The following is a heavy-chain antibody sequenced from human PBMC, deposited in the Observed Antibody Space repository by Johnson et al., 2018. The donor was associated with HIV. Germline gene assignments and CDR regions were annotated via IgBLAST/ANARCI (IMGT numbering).Heavy chain of an antibody. J-gene: IGHJ3*02. CDR2: IKQDGSEK. D-gene: IGHD3-16*01. V-gene: IGHV3-7*01. Sequence: VQLVESGVGVVQPGRSLRLSCGASGFTFSSYWMSWVRQAPGKGLEWVANIKQDGSEKYYVDSVKGRFTISRDNAKNSLYLQMNSLRAEDTAVYYCARRFGAAFDIWGQGTMVTVSS. CDR1: GFTFSSYW. CDR3: ARRFGAAFDI.